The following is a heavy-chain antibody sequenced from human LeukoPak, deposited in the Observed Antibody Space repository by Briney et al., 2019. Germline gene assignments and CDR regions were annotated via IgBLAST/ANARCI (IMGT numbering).Heavy chain of an antibody. CDR2: ISYDGSNK. D-gene: IGHD3-22*01. V-gene: IGHV3-30-3*01. Sequence: PGGSLRLSCAASGFTFSSYAMHWVRQAPGKGLEWVAVISYDGSNKYYADSVKGRFTISRDNSKNTLYLQMNSLRAEDTAVYYCARDSGPNYYDSSGPYYFDYWGQGTLVTVSS. CDR3: ARDSGPNYYDSSGPYYFDY. J-gene: IGHJ4*02. CDR1: GFTFSSYA.